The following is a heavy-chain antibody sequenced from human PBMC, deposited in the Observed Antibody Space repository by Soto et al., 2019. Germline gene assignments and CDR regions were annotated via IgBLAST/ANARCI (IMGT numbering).Heavy chain of an antibody. Sequence: PSETLSLTCTVSGGSISSSNWWSWVRQPPGGGLEWIGEIYHSGNSNYNPSLKSRVTLSVDKSKNQFSLKLSSVTAADTAVYYCARRYSGYGDYWGQGTLVTVSS. CDR3: ARRYSGYGDY. V-gene: IGHV4-4*02. J-gene: IGHJ4*02. D-gene: IGHD5-12*01. CDR1: GGSISSSNW. CDR2: IYHSGNS.